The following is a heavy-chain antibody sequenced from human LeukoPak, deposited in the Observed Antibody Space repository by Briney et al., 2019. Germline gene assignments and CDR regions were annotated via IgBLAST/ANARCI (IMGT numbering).Heavy chain of an antibody. V-gene: IGHV4-34*01. D-gene: IGHD1-14*01. CDR2: INHSGST. CDR1: GGSFSGYY. J-gene: IGHJ6*02. Sequence: SETLSLTCAVYGGSFSGYYWSWIRQPPGKGLEWIGEINHSGSTNHNPSLKSRVTISVDTSKNQFSLKLSSVTAADTAVYYCARTTPDYYYGMDVWGQGTTVTVSS. CDR3: ARTTPDYYYGMDV.